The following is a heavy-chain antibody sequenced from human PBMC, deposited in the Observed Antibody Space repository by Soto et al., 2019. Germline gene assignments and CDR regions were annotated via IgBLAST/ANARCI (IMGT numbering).Heavy chain of an antibody. D-gene: IGHD3-3*01. Sequence: PGWSVRLSCAASGFTVSSDCMSWVRQAPGKGLEWVANIKQDGSEKYYVDAVKGRFTISRDNAKNSLYLQMNSLRAEDTTVYYCARDSSDFWLRSYTRHVDYWR. V-gene: IGHV3-7*01. CDR3: ARDSSDFWLRSYTRHVDY. CDR1: GFTVSSDC. J-gene: IGHJ4*01. CDR2: IKQDGSEK.